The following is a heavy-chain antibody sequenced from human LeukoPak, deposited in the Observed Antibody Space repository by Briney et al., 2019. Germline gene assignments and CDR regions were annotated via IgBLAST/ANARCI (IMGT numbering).Heavy chain of an antibody. Sequence: SETLSLTCTVSGYSISSGYFWGWVRQPPGKGLEWIGNIYHSGSTYYNPSLKSRVTMSVDTSKNQFSLKLSSVTAADTAVYYCARDCSSTSCYRAYAFDIWGQGTMVTVSS. V-gene: IGHV4-38-2*02. J-gene: IGHJ3*02. CDR3: ARDCSSTSCYRAYAFDI. D-gene: IGHD2-2*02. CDR2: IYHSGST. CDR1: GYSISSGYF.